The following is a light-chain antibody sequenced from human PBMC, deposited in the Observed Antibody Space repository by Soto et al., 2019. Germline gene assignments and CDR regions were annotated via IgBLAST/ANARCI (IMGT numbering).Light chain of an antibody. CDR1: QSVSNNY. CDR3: QHYNSDST. CDR2: DAS. J-gene: IGKJ1*01. Sequence: EIVLTQSPGTLSLSPGERATLSCRASQSVSNNYLAWYQQKPGQAPRLLIYDASSRATGIPDRISGSGSGTDFTLTISSLQPDDFATYYCQHYNSDSTFGQGTKVDIK. V-gene: IGKV3-20*01.